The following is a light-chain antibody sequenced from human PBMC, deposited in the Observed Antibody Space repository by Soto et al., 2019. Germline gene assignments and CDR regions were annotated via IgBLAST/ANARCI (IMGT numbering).Light chain of an antibody. Sequence: QSVLTQPPSVSGAPGQRVTISCTGSSSNIGAGYDVHWYQQLPGTAPKLLIFGNINRPSGVPDRFSGSKSGTSASLAITGLQPEDEADYYCQSFDTSLSGSIFGGGPKLTVL. CDR2: GNI. J-gene: IGLJ2*01. V-gene: IGLV1-40*01. CDR3: QSFDTSLSGSI. CDR1: SSNIGAGYD.